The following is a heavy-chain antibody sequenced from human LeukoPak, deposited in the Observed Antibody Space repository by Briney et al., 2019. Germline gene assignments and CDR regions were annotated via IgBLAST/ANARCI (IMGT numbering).Heavy chain of an antibody. CDR1: GFTFSSYW. CDR3: ARSLWPEDY. CDR2: INQDGSDK. D-gene: IGHD2-21*01. V-gene: IGHV3-7*01. J-gene: IGHJ4*02. Sequence: GGSLRLSCAASGFTFSSYWMSWVRQAPGKGLEWVANINQDGSDKKYVDSVKGRFTISRDNAKNSQYLQMNSLRAEDTAVYYCARSLWPEDYWGQGTLVTVSS.